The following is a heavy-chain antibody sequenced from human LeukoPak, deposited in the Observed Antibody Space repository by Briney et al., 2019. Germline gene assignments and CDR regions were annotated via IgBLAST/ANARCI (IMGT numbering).Heavy chain of an antibody. D-gene: IGHD6-19*01. CDR1: GFTFSSYS. Sequence: GGSLRLSCAASGFTFSSYSMNRVRQAPGKGLEWVSSISSSSSYIYYADSVKGRFTISRDNAKNSLYLQMNSLRAEDTAVYYCARTSGYSSGWYIFDYWGQGTLVTVSS. CDR3: ARTSGYSSGWYIFDY. CDR2: ISSSSSYI. V-gene: IGHV3-21*01. J-gene: IGHJ4*02.